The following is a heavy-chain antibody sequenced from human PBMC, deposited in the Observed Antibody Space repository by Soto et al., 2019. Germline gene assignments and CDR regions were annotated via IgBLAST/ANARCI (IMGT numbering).Heavy chain of an antibody. V-gene: IGHV3-74*01. CDR1: GFIFTNFW. Sequence: GESLKISCXASGFIFTNFWMHWVRQVPGKGLVWVSRIDTSGSSTSYADSVKGRFTISRDNAKNTVSLQMSSLRAEDTGVYYCAKDSWYFDLWSQGSLVTV. CDR2: IDTSGSST. J-gene: IGHJ4*02. CDR3: AKDSWYFDL. D-gene: IGHD6-13*01.